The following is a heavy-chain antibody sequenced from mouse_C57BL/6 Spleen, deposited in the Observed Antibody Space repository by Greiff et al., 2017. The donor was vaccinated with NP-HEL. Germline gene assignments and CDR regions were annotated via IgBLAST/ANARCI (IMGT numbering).Heavy chain of an antibody. CDR3: TIAAAQALFDY. CDR2: IDPENGDT. V-gene: IGHV14-4*01. J-gene: IGHJ2*01. CDR1: GFNIKDDY. Sequence: VQLQQSGAELVRPGASVKLSCTASGFNIKDDYMHWVKQRPEQGLEWIGWIDPENGDTEYASKFQGKATITADTSSNTAYLQLSSLTSEDTAVYYCTIAAAQALFDYWGQGTTLTVSS. D-gene: IGHD3-2*02.